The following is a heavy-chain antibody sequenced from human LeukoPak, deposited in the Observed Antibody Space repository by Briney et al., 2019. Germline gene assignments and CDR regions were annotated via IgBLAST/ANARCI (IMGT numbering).Heavy chain of an antibody. V-gene: IGHV3-53*01. CDR2: IYSGGTT. Sequence: GGSLRLSCAASGFSVSSDYLSWVRQAPGKGLEWVSVIYSGGTTYYADSVKGRFTISRDDSKDTLYLQMNSMRGEDSAIYYCAKGQELDDGVFDSWGQGTLVTVSS. CDR3: AKGQELDDGVFDS. J-gene: IGHJ4*02. D-gene: IGHD1-1*01. CDR1: GFSVSSDY.